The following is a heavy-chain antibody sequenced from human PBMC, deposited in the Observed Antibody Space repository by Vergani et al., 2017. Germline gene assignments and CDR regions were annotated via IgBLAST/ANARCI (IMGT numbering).Heavy chain of an antibody. J-gene: IGHJ4*02. D-gene: IGHD3-9*01. Sequence: QAQLVESGGGLVKPGGSLRLSCTASGFRVSDYYMNWVRQAPGRGLEWISYISSSGSTIDYSDSVKGRFTMSRDNAKNSLYLEMTSLRVEDTGVYYCVRDNLASIDWENYSREDKFDCWGQGNLVTVSS. CDR2: ISSSGSTI. CDR1: GFRVSDYY. V-gene: IGHV3-11*01. CDR3: VRDNLASIDWENYSREDKFDC.